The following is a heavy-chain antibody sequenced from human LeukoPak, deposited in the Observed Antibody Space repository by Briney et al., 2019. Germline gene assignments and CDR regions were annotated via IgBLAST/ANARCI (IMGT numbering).Heavy chain of an antibody. CDR3: ARAAYYYDSSGYPPGY. CDR2: ISSSGSTI. V-gene: IGHV3-11*01. D-gene: IGHD3-22*01. J-gene: IGHJ4*02. Sequence: GGSLRLSCAASGFTFSDYYMSWIRQAPGKGLEWVSYISSSGSTIYYADSVKGRFTISRDNAKNSLYLQMNSLRAEDTAVYYCARAAYYYDSSGYPPGYWGQGTLVTVSS. CDR1: GFTFSDYY.